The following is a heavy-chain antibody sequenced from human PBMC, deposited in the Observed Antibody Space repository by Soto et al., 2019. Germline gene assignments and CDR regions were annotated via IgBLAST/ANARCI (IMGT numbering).Heavy chain of an antibody. Sequence: SLSLSCSASGFNFSSYAMHWVRQAPGKWLEWVAVISYDGSNKYYADSVKGRFTISRDNAKNTVYLQMNSLRAEDTAVYYCARPGYNSNYYYYGMDVWGQGTTVTVSS. V-gene: IGHV3-30*07. CDR2: ISYDGSNK. D-gene: IGHD5-18*01. CDR3: ARPGYNSNYYYYGMDV. CDR1: GFNFSSYA. J-gene: IGHJ6*02.